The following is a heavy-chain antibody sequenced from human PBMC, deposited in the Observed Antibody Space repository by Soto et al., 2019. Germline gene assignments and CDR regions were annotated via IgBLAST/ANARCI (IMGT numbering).Heavy chain of an antibody. D-gene: IGHD3-3*01. V-gene: IGHV4-30-4*01. Sequence: SETLSLTCTVSGGSIRSGDYCWTLIRQPPGKGLEWIGYIYYSGSTYYNPSLKSRISMSVDTSKNQFSLNLSSVTAADTAVYYCAQYDFWSGEFDYWAQGTLVTVSS. J-gene: IGHJ4*02. CDR2: IYYSGST. CDR1: GGSIRSGDYC. CDR3: AQYDFWSGEFDY.